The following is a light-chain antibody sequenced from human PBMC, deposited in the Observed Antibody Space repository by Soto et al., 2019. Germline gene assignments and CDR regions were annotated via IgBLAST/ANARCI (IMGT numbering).Light chain of an antibody. CDR2: AAS. J-gene: IGKJ1*01. Sequence: DIQMTQSPSSLSASVGDRVTITCRASQSITSYLNWYQQKPGKAPKLLIYAASSLQSGVPSRFSASGSGTDFTLTISSLQPEDFATYYCQQSNSTGTFGQGTKVEIK. CDR1: QSITSY. CDR3: QQSNSTGT. V-gene: IGKV1-39*01.